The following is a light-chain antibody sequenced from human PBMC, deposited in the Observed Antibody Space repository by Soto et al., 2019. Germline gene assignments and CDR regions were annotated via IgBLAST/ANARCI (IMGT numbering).Light chain of an antibody. CDR1: QGIGNA. Sequence: IQMTQSPSSLSASVGDRVTISCRASQGIGNALGLYQQKPGKPPKVLIYAASNLQSGVPSRFSGSGSGTDFTLTISSLQPEDFATYFCQQSYSTPPWTIGQGTKVDIK. CDR2: AAS. V-gene: IGKV1-39*01. CDR3: QQSYSTPPWT. J-gene: IGKJ1*01.